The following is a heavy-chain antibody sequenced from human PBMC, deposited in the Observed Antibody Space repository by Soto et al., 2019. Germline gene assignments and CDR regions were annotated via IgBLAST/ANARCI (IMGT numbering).Heavy chain of an antibody. D-gene: IGHD3-16*01. CDR1: GGSISSSSYY. J-gene: IGHJ4*02. Sequence: SETLSLTCTVSGGSISSSSYYWGWIRQPPGKGLEWIGSIYYSGSTYYNPSLKSRVTISVDTSKNQFSLKLSSVTAADTAVYYCARHPPRRREYVDYFDYWGQGTLVTVSS. CDR2: IYYSGST. V-gene: IGHV4-39*01. CDR3: ARHPPRRREYVDYFDY.